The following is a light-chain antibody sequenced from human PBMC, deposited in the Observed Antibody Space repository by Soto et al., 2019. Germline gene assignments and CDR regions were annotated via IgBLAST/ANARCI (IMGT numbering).Light chain of an antibody. CDR1: QWVTTNY. J-gene: IGKJ1*01. V-gene: IGKV3-20*01. Sequence: EIVLTQTPGTLSLSPGERATLSCRASQWVTTNYLAWYQQKPGQAPRLLIYGASIRATGIPDRFSGSGSGTDFSLTITRLEPEDFAVYFCQHYTDSPLTFGQGTNVEV. CDR3: QHYTDSPLT. CDR2: GAS.